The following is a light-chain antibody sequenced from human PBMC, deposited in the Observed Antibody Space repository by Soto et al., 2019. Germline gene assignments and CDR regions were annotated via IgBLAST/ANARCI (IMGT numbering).Light chain of an antibody. Sequence: QSALTQPASVSGSPGQSITISCTGTSSDVGGYNYVSWYQQHPGKAPKLMIYDVSNRPSGVSNRFSGSKSGNTASLTISGLQAEDEADYYCSSYTSSSTLWVVFGGGTKPPS. V-gene: IGLV2-14*01. CDR1: SSDVGGYNY. CDR3: SSYTSSSTLWVV. J-gene: IGLJ2*01. CDR2: DVS.